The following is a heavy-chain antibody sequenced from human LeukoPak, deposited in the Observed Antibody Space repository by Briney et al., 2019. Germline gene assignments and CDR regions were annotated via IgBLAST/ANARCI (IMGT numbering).Heavy chain of an antibody. CDR1: GGSFSGYY. CDR3: ARKNY. Sequence: SETLSLICAVYGGSFSGYYWSWIRQPPGKGLEWIGEINHSGSTNYNPSLKSRVTISVDTSKNQFSLKLSSVTAADTAVYYCARKNYWGQGTLVTVSS. CDR2: INHSGST. V-gene: IGHV4-34*01. J-gene: IGHJ4*02.